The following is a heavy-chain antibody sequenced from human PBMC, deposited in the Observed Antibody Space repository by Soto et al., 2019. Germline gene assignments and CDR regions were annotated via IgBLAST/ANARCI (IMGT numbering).Heavy chain of an antibody. CDR1: GFTVSSNY. J-gene: IGHJ6*02. D-gene: IGHD5-18*01. CDR2: IYSGGST. V-gene: IGHV3-66*01. CDR3: AREYSYGYYYYYAMDV. Sequence: SGGGLVQPGGSLRLSCAASGFTVSSNYMSWVRQAPGKGLEWVSVIYSGGSTYYADSVKGRFTISRDNSKNTLYLQMNSLRAEDTAVYYCAREYSYGYYYYYAMDVWGQGTTVTVSS.